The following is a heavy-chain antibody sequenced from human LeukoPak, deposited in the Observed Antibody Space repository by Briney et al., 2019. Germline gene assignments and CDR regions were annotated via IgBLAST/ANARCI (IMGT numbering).Heavy chain of an antibody. Sequence: GGSLRLSCAASGFTFSSYAMHWVRQAPGKGLEWVAVISYDGSNKYYADSAKGRFTISRDNSKNTLYLQMNSLRAEDTAVYYCASTGGITGTTEHSDYWGQGTLVTVSS. D-gene: IGHD1-7*01. J-gene: IGHJ4*02. CDR1: GFTFSSYA. V-gene: IGHV3-30-3*01. CDR3: ASTGGITGTTEHSDY. CDR2: ISYDGSNK.